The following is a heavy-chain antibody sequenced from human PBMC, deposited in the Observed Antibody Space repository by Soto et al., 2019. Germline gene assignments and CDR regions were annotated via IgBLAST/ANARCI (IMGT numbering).Heavy chain of an antibody. CDR3: ARGRGGSYPYFDY. D-gene: IGHD1-26*01. CDR1: GFTFSSYW. Sequence: VQLVESGGGLVQPGGSLRLSCAASGFTFSSYWMHWVRQAPGKGLVWVSRINSDGSTTTYADSVKGRFTISRDNAKNTLYLQMNSLRAEDTAVYYCARGRGGSYPYFDYWGQGTLVTVSS. V-gene: IGHV3-74*01. J-gene: IGHJ4*02. CDR2: INSDGSTT.